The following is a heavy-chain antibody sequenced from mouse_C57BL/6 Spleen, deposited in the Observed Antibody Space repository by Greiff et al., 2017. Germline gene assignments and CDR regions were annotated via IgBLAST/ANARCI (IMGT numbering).Heavy chain of an antibody. D-gene: IGHD2-5*01. CDR3: AREGYSNYGGYYAMDY. V-gene: IGHV3-6*01. Sequence: EVKLQESGPGLVKPSQSLSLTCSVTGYSITSGYYWNWIRQFPGNKLEWMGYISYDGSNNYNPSLKNRISITRDTSKNQFFLKLNSVTTEDTATYYCAREGYSNYGGYYAMDYWGQGTSVTVSS. CDR1: GYSITSGYY. J-gene: IGHJ4*01. CDR2: ISYDGSN.